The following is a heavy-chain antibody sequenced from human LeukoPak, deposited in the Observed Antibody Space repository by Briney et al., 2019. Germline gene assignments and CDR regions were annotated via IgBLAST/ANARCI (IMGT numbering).Heavy chain of an antibody. V-gene: IGHV3-74*01. CDR1: GFTFSSYW. CDR3: ARGRPHGNDY. J-gene: IGHJ4*02. D-gene: IGHD4-23*01. Sequence: GGSLRLSCAASGFTFSSYWMNWVRQAPGKGLVWVSRIASDGSSTTYADSVKGRFSISRDNAKNTLYLQMNSLRVEDTAVYYCARGRPHGNDYWGQGTLVTVSP. CDR2: IASDGSST.